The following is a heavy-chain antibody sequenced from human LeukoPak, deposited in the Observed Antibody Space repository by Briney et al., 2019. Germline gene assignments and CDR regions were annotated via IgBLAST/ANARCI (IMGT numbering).Heavy chain of an antibody. CDR3: AAAYDSSGYRDGFDP. CDR2: VDPEDGET. CDR1: GYTFTDYY. Sequence: ASVKISRKVSGYTFTDYYMHWVQQAPGKGLEWMGLVDPEDGETIYAEKFQGRVTIAADTSTDTAYMELSSLRSEDTAVYYCAAAYDSSGYRDGFDPWGQGTLVTVSS. D-gene: IGHD3-22*01. V-gene: IGHV1-69-2*01. J-gene: IGHJ5*02.